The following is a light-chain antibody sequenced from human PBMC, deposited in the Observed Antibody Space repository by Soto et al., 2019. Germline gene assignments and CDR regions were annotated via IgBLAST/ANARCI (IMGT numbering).Light chain of an antibody. J-gene: IGKJ1*01. CDR3: QQSYSTPPWT. V-gene: IGKV1-39*01. Sequence: DIPLTQSPSSLSASVGDKVTITRRASQSIRSYLNWVQQKPGKAPKLLIYDASSLQTGVPSRFSGSGSGTDFSLTISSLQPEDFATYYCQQSYSTPPWTFGQGTKVEIK. CDR2: DAS. CDR1: QSIRSY.